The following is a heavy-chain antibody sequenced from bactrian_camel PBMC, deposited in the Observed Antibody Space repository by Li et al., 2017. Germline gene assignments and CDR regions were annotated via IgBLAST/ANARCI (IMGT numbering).Heavy chain of an antibody. CDR3: AADPALRGWRPYCGGGGFI. CDR2: IYLDGRDT. Sequence: HVQLVESGGGSVQAGGSLRLSCAASGFTFSHYYMSWVRQAPGKGLEWVSVIYLDGRDTYYADSVKGRFTLSRDNAKNTFTLQMNNLKPEDTAVYYCAADPALRGWRPYCGGGGFIWGQGTQVTVS. J-gene: IGHJ4*01. V-gene: IGHV3S5*01. D-gene: IGHD1*01. CDR1: GFTFSHYY.